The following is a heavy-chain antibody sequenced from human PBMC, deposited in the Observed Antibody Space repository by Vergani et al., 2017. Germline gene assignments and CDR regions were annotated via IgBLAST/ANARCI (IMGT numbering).Heavy chain of an antibody. V-gene: IGHV4-4*09. CDR1: GCSISSYY. J-gene: IGHJ4*02. D-gene: IGHD3-9*01. Sequence: QVQLQESGPGLVKPSETLSLTCTVSGCSISSYYWSWIRQPPGKGLEWIGYIYTSGSTNYNPSLKSRVTISVDTSQNQFALKLSSVTAADTAVYYCERHLRYFDWPEWSFDYWGQGTLVTVSS. CDR2: IYTSGST. CDR3: ERHLRYFDWPEWSFDY.